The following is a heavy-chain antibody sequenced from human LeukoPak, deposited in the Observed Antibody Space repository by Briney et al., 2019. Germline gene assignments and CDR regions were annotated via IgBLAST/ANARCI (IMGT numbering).Heavy chain of an antibody. D-gene: IGHD3-22*01. CDR1: GGTLNSYV. V-gene: IGHV1-18*01. Sequence: EASVKVSCKASGGTLNSYVISWVRQAPGQGLEWMGWISAYNGNTNYAQKLQGRVTMTTDTSTSTAYMELRSLRSDDTAVYYCARSSGGYYYDSSGYYYWGQGTLVTVSS. J-gene: IGHJ4*02. CDR3: ARSSGGYYYDSSGYYY. CDR2: ISAYNGNT.